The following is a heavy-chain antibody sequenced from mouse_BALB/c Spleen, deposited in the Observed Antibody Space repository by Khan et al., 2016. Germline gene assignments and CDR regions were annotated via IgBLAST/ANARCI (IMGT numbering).Heavy chain of an antibody. J-gene: IGHJ3*01. CDR3: KKLWPFAY. V-gene: IGHV1S53*03. CDR2: ISPGNGDI. CDR1: GYTFTDHA. D-gene: IGHD1-1*02. Sequence: VQLQESDTELVKPGASVKISCKASGYTFTDHAIHWVMQRPEQGLEWIGYISPGNGDIKYNEKFKGKATLTADKSSSTAYMQLNSLTSEDSAVYVCKKLWPFAYWGQGTLVTVSA.